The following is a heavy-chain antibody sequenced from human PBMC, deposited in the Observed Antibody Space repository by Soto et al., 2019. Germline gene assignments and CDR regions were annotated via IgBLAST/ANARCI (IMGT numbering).Heavy chain of an antibody. CDR3: ARRGPGTYFDY. J-gene: IGHJ4*02. Sequence: PGXSLRLACAASGCTFSIYAMNWVRQAPGKGLEWVSVISGSGDSTYYADSVKGRFTISRDNSKNTLYLQMNSLRTEDTAVYYCARRGPGTYFDYWGQGTLVTVSS. D-gene: IGHD6-13*01. CDR2: ISGSGDST. V-gene: IGHV3-23*01. CDR1: GCTFSIYA.